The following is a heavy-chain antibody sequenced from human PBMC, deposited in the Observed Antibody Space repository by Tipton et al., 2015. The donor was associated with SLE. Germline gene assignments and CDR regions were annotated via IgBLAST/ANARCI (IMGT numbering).Heavy chain of an antibody. CDR1: GGSITTRSYY. J-gene: IGHJ5*02. CDR2: ISYSGAT. CDR3: ARGGTGDGRNPFDP. D-gene: IGHD4-23*01. V-gene: IGHV4-39*07. Sequence: TLSLTCIVSGGSITTRSYYWGWIRRPPGKGLEWIASISYSGATYYNPSLKSRVIISLDTSRSHFSLKLTSVTAADTAVDYCARGGTGDGRNPFDPWGQGTLVTVSS.